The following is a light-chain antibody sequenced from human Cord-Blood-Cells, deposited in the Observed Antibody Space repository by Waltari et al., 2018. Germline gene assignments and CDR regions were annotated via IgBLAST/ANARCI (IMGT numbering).Light chain of an antibody. Sequence: QAVLTQPSSLSASPGASASLTCTLRSGINVGTYMIYWYQQKPGSPPQYLLRYKSDSDKQQGSGVPSRFSGSKDASANAGILLISGLQSEDEADYYCMIWHSSASMVFGGGTKLTVL. CDR3: MIWHSSASMV. J-gene: IGLJ2*01. V-gene: IGLV5-45*02. CDR1: SGINVGTYM. CDR2: YKSDSDK.